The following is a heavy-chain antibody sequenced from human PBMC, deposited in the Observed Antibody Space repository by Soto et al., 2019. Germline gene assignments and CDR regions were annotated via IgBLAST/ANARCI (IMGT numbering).Heavy chain of an antibody. CDR2: MNPNSGNT. CDR3: ASGVRSGTIAPLDY. J-gene: IGHJ4*02. V-gene: IGHV1-8*01. Sequence: QVQLVQSGAEVKKPGASVKVSCKASGYTFTSYDINWVRQATGQGHEWMGWMNPNSGNTGYAQKFSGRVPMPRNSSISTAYMDPSSLRSEDTAGCYCASGVRSGTIAPLDYWGQGTLVTVSS. D-gene: IGHD2-15*01. CDR1: GYTFTSYD.